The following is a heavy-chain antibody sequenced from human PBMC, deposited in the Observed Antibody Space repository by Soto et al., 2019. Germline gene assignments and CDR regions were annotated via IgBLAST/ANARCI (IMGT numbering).Heavy chain of an antibody. CDR2: ISSSSTTK. V-gene: IGHV3-48*02. J-gene: IGHJ5*02. D-gene: IGHD6-19*01. CDR1: GFTFNSYS. Sequence: GGSLRLSCAASGFTFNSYSMNWVRQAPGKGLEWVSYISSSSTTKYYTDSVKGRFTISRDNAKNSLYLQMNSLRDDDTAVYYCARPSSGWDNWFGPWGQGTLVTVSS. CDR3: ARPSSGWDNWFGP.